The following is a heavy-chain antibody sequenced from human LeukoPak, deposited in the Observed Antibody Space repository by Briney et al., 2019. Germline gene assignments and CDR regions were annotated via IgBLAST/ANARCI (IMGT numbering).Heavy chain of an antibody. CDR2: IKQDGSEK. J-gene: IGHJ4*02. Sequence: PGGSLRLSCAASGFTFSSYWMSWVRQAPGKGLEWVANIKQDGSEKYYVDSVKGRFTISRDNAKNSLYLQMNGLRAEDTAVYYCARVGYTASYYFDYWGQGTLVTVSS. V-gene: IGHV3-7*01. D-gene: IGHD5-18*01. CDR1: GFTFSSYW. CDR3: ARVGYTASYYFDY.